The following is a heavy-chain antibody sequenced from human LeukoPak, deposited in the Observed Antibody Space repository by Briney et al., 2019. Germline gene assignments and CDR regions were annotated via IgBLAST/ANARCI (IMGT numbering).Heavy chain of an antibody. V-gene: IGHV3-30*14. CDR2: ISYDGSNK. D-gene: IGHD2-2*02. CDR1: GFTFSSYA. Sequence: GRSLGLSCAASGFTFSSYAMHWVRQAPGKGLEWVAVISYDGSNKYYADSVKGRFTISRDNAKNSLYLQMNSLRAEDTAVYYCTRYCSSDICYRAFGYWGQGTLVTVSS. CDR3: TRYCSSDICYRAFGY. J-gene: IGHJ4*02.